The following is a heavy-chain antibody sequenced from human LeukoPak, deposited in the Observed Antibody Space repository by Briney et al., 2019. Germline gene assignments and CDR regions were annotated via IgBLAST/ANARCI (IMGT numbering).Heavy chain of an antibody. V-gene: IGHV3-23*01. Sequence: PGGSLRLSCAASGFTFRNYAMSWVRQAPGKGLEWVSVISGGGGGAYYADSLKGRFTISRDNAKNTLYLQMNSLRADDTAVYYCAKDRWGGDGDLDDMDVWGQGTTVTVSS. D-gene: IGHD4-17*01. CDR1: GFTFRNYA. CDR2: ISGGGGGA. J-gene: IGHJ6*02. CDR3: AKDRWGGDGDLDDMDV.